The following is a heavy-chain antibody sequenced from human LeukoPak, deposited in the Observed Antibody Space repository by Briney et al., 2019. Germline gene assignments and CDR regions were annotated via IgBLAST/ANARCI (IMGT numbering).Heavy chain of an antibody. D-gene: IGHD5/OR15-5a*01. Sequence: GGSLRLSCVASGFTFRNAWMSWVRQAPGKGLEWVGHITDGGATHYAAPVKGRFTVSTDDSKTTPYLQMNSLKTEDTALYYCTTDIPNEVYPFDYWGQGSLVTVSS. CDR2: ITDGGAT. J-gene: IGHJ4*02. V-gene: IGHV3-15*01. CDR1: GFTFRNAW. CDR3: TTDIPNEVYPFDY.